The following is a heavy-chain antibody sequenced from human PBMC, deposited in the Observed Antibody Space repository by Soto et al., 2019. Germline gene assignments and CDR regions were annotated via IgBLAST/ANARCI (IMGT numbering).Heavy chain of an antibody. V-gene: IGHV3-21*01. CDR2: ISSSSSYI. J-gene: IGHJ4*02. Sequence: GGSLRLSCAASGFTFSSYSMNWVRQAPGKGLEWVSSISSSSSYIYYADSVKGRFTISRDNAKNSLYLQMNSLRAEDTAVYYCASGAYYYDSSGYYPEDYWGQGTLVTVSS. CDR1: GFTFSSYS. D-gene: IGHD3-22*01. CDR3: ASGAYYYDSSGYYPEDY.